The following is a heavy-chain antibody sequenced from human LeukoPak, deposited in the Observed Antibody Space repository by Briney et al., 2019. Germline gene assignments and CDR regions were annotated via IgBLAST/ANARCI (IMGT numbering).Heavy chain of an antibody. CDR3: AKGSSHIVPTINFDY. D-gene: IGHD5-12*01. J-gene: IGHJ4*02. CDR1: GFTFSSYA. Sequence: PGGSLRLSCAASGFTFSSYAMSWVRQAPGKGLEWVSSISGSGGSTYYADSVKGRFTISRDNSKNTLYLQMNSLRVEDTAVYYCAKGSSHIVPTINFDYWGQGTLVTVSS. V-gene: IGHV3-23*01. CDR2: ISGSGGST.